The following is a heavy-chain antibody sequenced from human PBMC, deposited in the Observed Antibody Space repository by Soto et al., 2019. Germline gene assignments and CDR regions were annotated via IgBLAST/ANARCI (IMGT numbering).Heavy chain of an antibody. CDR1: GYTFNGFF. CDR2: INPNSGST. V-gene: IGHV1-2*02. J-gene: IGHJ6*02. CDR3: ARYCATASCYAPGGMDV. D-gene: IGHD2-2*01. Sequence: QVQLVQSGADVKKPGASVKVSCEASGYTFNGFFLQRVRQAPGQGLEWMGWINPNSGSTKYAQKFQGRVTMTRATSISTAYMELSSLTSDDTAFYYCARYCATASCYAPGGMDVWGQGTTVTVSS.